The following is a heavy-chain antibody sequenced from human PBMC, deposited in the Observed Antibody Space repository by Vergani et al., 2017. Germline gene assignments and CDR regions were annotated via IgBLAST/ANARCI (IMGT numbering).Heavy chain of an antibody. Sequence: EVQLVESGGGLVQPGGSLRLSCAASGFTVSSNYMSWVRQAPGKGLEWVSVIYSGGSTYYADAVTGRFTISRHNSKNTLYLQMNSLRAEDTAVYYCAREDVRYNWTFFDCWGQGTLVTVSS. V-gene: IGHV3-53*04. D-gene: IGHD1-20*01. CDR3: AREDVRYNWTFFDC. J-gene: IGHJ4*02. CDR1: GFTVSSNY. CDR2: IYSGGST.